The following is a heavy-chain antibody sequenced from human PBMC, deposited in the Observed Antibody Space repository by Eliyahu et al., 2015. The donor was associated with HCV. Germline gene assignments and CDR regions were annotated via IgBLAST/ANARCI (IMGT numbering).Heavy chain of an antibody. V-gene: IGHV3-21*02. CDR3: ARAGAAAGTGGFDF. D-gene: IGHD6-13*01. J-gene: IGHJ4*02. Sequence: EVRLVESGGGLVNPGGSLRLSCAASGFTFSKFGVNWVRQAPGKGLEWVASIRSTAGYTHYADSVKGRFTISRDNANNSLYLQMNSLRADDTAVYYCARAGAAAGTGGFDFWGLGTLVTVSS. CDR1: GFTFSKFG. CDR2: IRSTAGYT.